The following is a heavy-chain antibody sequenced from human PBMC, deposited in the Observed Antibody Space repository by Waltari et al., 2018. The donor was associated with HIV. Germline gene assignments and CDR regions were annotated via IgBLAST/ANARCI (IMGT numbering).Heavy chain of an antibody. CDR1: GFTFSNYN. D-gene: IGHD6-19*01. Sequence: GQLVESGGGLVQPGGSLRLPCTASGFTFSNYNMNWVRQAPGKGLEWLSYISSSGRITHDADSVQDRFTISRDKAKNALYLQMNSLRDDDTAVYYCAKCMAVAERVPCFCMDVWGQGTTVTGSS. CDR3: AKCMAVAERVPCFCMDV. V-gene: IGHV3-48*02. CDR2: ISSSGRIT. J-gene: IGHJ6*02.